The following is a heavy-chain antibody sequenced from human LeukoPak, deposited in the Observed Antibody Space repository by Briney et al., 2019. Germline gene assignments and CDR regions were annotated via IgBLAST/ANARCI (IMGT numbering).Heavy chain of an antibody. D-gene: IGHD5-18*01. CDR1: GFTFSSYS. J-gene: IGHJ6*03. V-gene: IGHV3-21*01. Sequence: PGGSLRLSCAASGFTFSSYSMNWVRQAPGKGLEWVSSISSSSSYIYYADSVKGRFTISRDNAKNSLYLQMNSLRAEDTAVYYCAREVVDTAMVVYYYYYMDVWGKGTTVTVSS. CDR2: ISSSSSYI. CDR3: AREVVDTAMVVYYYYYMDV.